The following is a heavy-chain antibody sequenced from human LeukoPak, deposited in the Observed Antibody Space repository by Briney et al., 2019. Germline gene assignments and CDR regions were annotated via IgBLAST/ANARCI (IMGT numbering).Heavy chain of an antibody. CDR3: ATGSRSVLPWFGEFDY. Sequence: ASVKVSCKVSGYTLTELSMHWVRQAPGNGLEWMGGFDPEDGETIHAQKFQGRVTMTEDTSTDTAYMELSSLRSEDTAVYYCATGSRSVLPWFGEFDYWGQGTLVTVSS. CDR2: FDPEDGET. D-gene: IGHD3-10*01. CDR1: GYTLTELS. J-gene: IGHJ4*02. V-gene: IGHV1-24*01.